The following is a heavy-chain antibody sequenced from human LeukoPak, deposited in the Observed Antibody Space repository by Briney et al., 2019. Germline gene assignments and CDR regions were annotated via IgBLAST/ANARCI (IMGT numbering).Heavy chain of an antibody. CDR3: ARDSAYNAFDI. V-gene: IGHV3-7*01. J-gene: IGHJ3*02. D-gene: IGHD1-1*01. Sequence: GGSLRLSCAASGFTFSRSWMTWVRQAPGQGLEWVANINEDGSAKNYVDTVEGRFTISRDNAKTSLYLQMNSLTAADTAVYYCARDSAYNAFDIWGQGTMVTVSS. CDR2: INEDGSAK. CDR1: GFTFSRSW.